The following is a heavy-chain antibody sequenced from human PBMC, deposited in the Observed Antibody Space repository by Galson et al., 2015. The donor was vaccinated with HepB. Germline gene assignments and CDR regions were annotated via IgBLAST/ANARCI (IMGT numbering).Heavy chain of an antibody. CDR2: VSYDGNNE. D-gene: IGHD1-26*01. J-gene: IGHJ4*02. V-gene: IGHV3-30*04. CDR1: GFTFSSFA. CDR3: ARDSGHSGSYYGLGFDF. Sequence: SLRLSCAASGFTFSSFAMHWVRQTPGKKLEWVAFVSYDGNNENFADSVKGRISISRDNSRNTVNLQINNLRPDDAGLYYCARDSGHSGSYYGLGFDFWGQGTLVVVSS.